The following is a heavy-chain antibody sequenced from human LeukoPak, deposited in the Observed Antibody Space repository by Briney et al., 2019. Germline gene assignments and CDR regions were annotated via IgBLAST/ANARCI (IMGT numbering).Heavy chain of an antibody. CDR3: ARASYSSRPPYYFDY. Sequence: GGSLRLSCAASGFTFSSYWMHWVRQAPGKGLVWVSRINSDGSSTSYADSVKGRFTISRDNAKNTLYLQMNSLRAEDTAVYYCARASYSSRPPYYFDYWGQGTLVTVSS. J-gene: IGHJ4*02. D-gene: IGHD6-13*01. CDR2: INSDGSST. V-gene: IGHV3-74*01. CDR1: GFTFSSYW.